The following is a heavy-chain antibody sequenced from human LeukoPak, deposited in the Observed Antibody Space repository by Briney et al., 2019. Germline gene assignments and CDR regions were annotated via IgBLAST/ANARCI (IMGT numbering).Heavy chain of an antibody. J-gene: IGHJ4*02. CDR2: ISASDIT. D-gene: IGHD2-21*02. CDR3: AKGRACGGDCYSLFDY. CDR1: GFTFSSYA. V-gene: IGHV3-23*01. Sequence: PGGSLRLSCAASGFTFSSYAMSWVRQAPGKGLEWVSSISASDITYYADPVKGRFTISRDDSKNTLYVQMNSLRAEDTAVYYCAKGRACGGDCYSLFDYWGQGTLVTV.